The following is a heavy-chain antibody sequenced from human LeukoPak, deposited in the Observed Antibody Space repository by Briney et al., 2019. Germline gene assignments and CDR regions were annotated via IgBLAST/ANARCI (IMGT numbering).Heavy chain of an antibody. V-gene: IGHV4-61*02. CDR1: GGSITSGSYY. J-gene: IGHJ4*02. Sequence: PSQTLSLTCTVSGGSITSGSYYWSWIRQPAGKGLEWIGRINTSGSAKYNPSLKSRVTISVDTSKNQFSLKLSSVTAADTAVYYCARVDEGYYFDYWGQGTLVTVSS. CDR2: INTSGSA. CDR3: ARVDEGYYFDY.